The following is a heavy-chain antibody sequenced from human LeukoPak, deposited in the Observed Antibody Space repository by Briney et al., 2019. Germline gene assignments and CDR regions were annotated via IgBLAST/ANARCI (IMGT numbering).Heavy chain of an antibody. D-gene: IGHD6-13*01. V-gene: IGHV3-9*01. CDR2: ISWSGGSS. CDR3: VRGQATAWGLDY. CDR1: GFTFDDYA. J-gene: IGHJ4*02. Sequence: GGSLRLSCAASGFTFDDYAMHWVRQVPGKGLEWVSGISWSGGSSTYADSVKGRFTISRDNAKNSLYLQMNSLRAKDTALYYCVRGQATAWGLDYWGQGTLVTVSS.